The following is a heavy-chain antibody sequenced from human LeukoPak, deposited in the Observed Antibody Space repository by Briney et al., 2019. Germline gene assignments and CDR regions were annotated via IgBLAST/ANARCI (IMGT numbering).Heavy chain of an antibody. CDR3: AREGYCSGGNCPVAF. CDR1: GYTFTSYG. J-gene: IGHJ4*02. D-gene: IGHD2-15*01. Sequence: ASVKVSCKASGYTFTSYGISWVRQAPGQGLEWMGWINPNSGGTNYAQTFQGRVTMTRDTSISTAYMEVRRLRSDDTAIYYCAREGYCSGGNCPVAFWGQGTLVTVSS. CDR2: INPNSGGT. V-gene: IGHV1-2*02.